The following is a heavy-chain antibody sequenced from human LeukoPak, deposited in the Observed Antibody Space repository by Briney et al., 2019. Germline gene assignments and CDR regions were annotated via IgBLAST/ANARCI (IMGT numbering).Heavy chain of an antibody. V-gene: IGHV3-30*04. CDR3: ARVTRILGPTPTNFDC. Sequence: TGGSLRLSCAASAFIFSSYAMHWVRQAPGKGLEWVSFISSDGSIRYHADSVKGRFTISRDNSKNTLYLQMNSLRAEDTAVYYCARVTRILGPTPTNFDCWGQGTLVTVSS. CDR1: AFIFSSYA. D-gene: IGHD1-26*01. J-gene: IGHJ4*02. CDR2: ISSDGSIR.